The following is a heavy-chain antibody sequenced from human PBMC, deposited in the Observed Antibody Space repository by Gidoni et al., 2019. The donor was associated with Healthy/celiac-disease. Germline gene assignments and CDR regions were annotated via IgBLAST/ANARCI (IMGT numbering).Heavy chain of an antibody. CDR1: WFSLSTARMG. V-gene: IGHV2-26*01. D-gene: IGHD3-3*01. J-gene: IGHJ6*02. CDR3: ARIRSFYDFWSGSYYYYGMDV. CDR2: SFSNDEK. Sequence: QFTLTESAPVLVKPTETLTLTCTFSWFSLSTARMGVSWIRQPPGKALEWLAHSFSNDEKSYSTSLKSRLTIYKDTDKSQVVLTMTNMDPVDTATYYCARIRSFYDFWSGSYYYYGMDVWGQGNTVNVSS.